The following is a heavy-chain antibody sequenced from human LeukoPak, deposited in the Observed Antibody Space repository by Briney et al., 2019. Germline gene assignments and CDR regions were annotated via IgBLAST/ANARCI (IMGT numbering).Heavy chain of an antibody. V-gene: IGHV3-53*01. CDR2: IYSGGST. J-gene: IGHJ5*02. Sequence: QPGGSLRLSCAASGFAVSSNYMSWVRQAPGKGLEWVSVIYSGGSTYYADSVKGRFTISRDNSKNTLYLQMNSLRAEDTAVYYCARSAYYYDSSGYSNWFDPWGQGTLVTVSS. D-gene: IGHD3-22*01. CDR1: GFAVSSNY. CDR3: ARSAYYYDSSGYSNWFDP.